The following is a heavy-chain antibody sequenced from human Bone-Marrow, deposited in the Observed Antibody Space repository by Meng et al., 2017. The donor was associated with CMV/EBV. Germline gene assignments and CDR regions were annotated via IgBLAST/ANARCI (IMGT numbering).Heavy chain of an antibody. Sequence: GVLKISCVASGFTFSNYNMNWVRQAPGKGLEWVSSISSTSGYIYYADSLKGRFTISRDNAKNSLYLQMNSLRAEDTAVYYCARLIYYDFWSGYHYGMDVWGQGTTVTVSS. CDR3: ARLIYYDFWSGYHYGMDV. CDR1: GFTFSNYN. CDR2: ISSTSGYI. J-gene: IGHJ6*02. V-gene: IGHV3-21*01. D-gene: IGHD3-3*01.